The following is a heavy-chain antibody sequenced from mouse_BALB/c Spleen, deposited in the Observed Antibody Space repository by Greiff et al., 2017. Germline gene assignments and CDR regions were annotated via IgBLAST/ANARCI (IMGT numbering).Heavy chain of an antibody. Sequence: EVQLVESGGGLVKPGGSLKLSCAASGFTFSSYAMSWVRQSPEKRLEWVAEISSGGSYTYYPDTVTGRFTISRDNAKNTLYLEMSSLRSEDTAMYYCARGDWDGGYFDYWGQGTTLTVSS. CDR2: ISSGGSYT. CDR1: GFTFSSYA. D-gene: IGHD4-1*01. CDR3: ARGDWDGGYFDY. J-gene: IGHJ2*01. V-gene: IGHV5-9-4*01.